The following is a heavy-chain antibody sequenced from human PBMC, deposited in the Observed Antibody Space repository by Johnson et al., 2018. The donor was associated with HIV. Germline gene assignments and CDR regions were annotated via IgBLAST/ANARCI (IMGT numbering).Heavy chain of an antibody. CDR2: IYSGGST. V-gene: IGHV3-NL1*01. CDR3: AKARGGYCSSTSCFAFDI. D-gene: IGHD2-2*01. CDR1: GFTFSSYG. Sequence: QVQLVESGGGVVQPGTSLRLSCAASGFTFSSYGIHWVRQAPGKGLEWVSVIYSGGSTYYADSVKGRFTISRDNSKNTLYLQMNSLRAEDTAVYYCAKARGGYCSSTSCFAFDIWGQGTMVTVSS. J-gene: IGHJ3*02.